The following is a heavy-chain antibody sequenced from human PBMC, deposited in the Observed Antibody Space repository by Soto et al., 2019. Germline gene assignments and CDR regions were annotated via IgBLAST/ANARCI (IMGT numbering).Heavy chain of an antibody. D-gene: IGHD6-19*01. V-gene: IGHV4-38-2*02. CDR3: ARVHFMVVAGSTFDY. CDR1: GSSISSGSY. J-gene: IGHJ4*01. CDR2: IYHGGTT. Sequence: SETLALTCTVSGSSISSGSYWPWIRQPPGKGPEWIGSIYHGGTTFYNPSLKSRITISVDTANTTCSLKLTSVTAADMAGYYCARVHFMVVAGSTFDYWGHGTLVNVSS.